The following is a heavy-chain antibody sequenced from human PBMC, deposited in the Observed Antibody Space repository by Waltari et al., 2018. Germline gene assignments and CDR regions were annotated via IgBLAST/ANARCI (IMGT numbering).Heavy chain of an antibody. V-gene: IGHV1-2*06. D-gene: IGHD3-22*01. J-gene: IGHJ4*02. CDR1: GYTFTGYY. CDR3: ARVSGSGYMWGGDY. Sequence: QVQLVQSGAEVKKPGASVKVSCKASGYTFTGYYMHWVRQAPGQGLEWMGRINPNSGCTTYAQTFQGRVTMTRDTSISTAYMELSRLGSDDTAVYYCARVSGSGYMWGGDYWGQGTLVIVSS. CDR2: INPNSGCT.